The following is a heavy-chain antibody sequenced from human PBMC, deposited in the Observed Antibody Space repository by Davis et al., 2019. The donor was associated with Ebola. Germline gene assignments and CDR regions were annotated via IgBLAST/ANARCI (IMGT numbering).Heavy chain of an antibody. V-gene: IGHV4-59*01. J-gene: IGHJ3*02. CDR2: IYYSGST. Sequence: MPSETLSLTCAVYGGSFSGYYWGWIRQPPGKGLEWIGYIYYSGSTNYNPSLKSRVTISVDTSKNQFSLKLSSVTAADTAVYYCASTVTTNDGAFDIWGQGTMVTVSS. CDR1: GGSFSGYY. CDR3: ASTVTTNDGAFDI. D-gene: IGHD4-17*01.